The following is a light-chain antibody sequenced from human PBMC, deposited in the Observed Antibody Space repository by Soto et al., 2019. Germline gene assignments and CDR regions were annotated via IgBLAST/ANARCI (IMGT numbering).Light chain of an antibody. Sequence: QSVLTQPPSVSAAPGQEVTISCSGSSSNIGIDFVSWYQHLSGTAPKLLIYEDNKRPSWIPDRFSGSKSGTLATLVITGLQTGDEADYYCGAWDISLSGGVFGGGTKLTVL. V-gene: IGLV1-51*02. CDR1: SSNIGIDF. CDR2: EDN. CDR3: GAWDISLSGGV. J-gene: IGLJ3*02.